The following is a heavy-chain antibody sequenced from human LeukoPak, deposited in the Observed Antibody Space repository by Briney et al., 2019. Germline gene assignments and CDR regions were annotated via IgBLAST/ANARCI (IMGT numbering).Heavy chain of an antibody. V-gene: IGHV1-69*05. J-gene: IGHJ6*03. CDR1: GGTFSSYA. CDR3: ARDTTMVRDLRYMDV. D-gene: IGHD3-10*01. CDR2: IIPIFGTA. Sequence: SVKVSCKASGGTFSSYAISWVRQAPGQGLEWMGGIIPIFGTANYAQKFQGRVTITTDESTSTAYMELSSLRSEDTAVYYCARDTTMVRDLRYMDVWGKGTTVTVSS.